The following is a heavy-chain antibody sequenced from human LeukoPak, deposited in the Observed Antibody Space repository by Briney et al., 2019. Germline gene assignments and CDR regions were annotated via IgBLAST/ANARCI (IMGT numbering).Heavy chain of an antibody. CDR1: GIAFSRYT. J-gene: IGHJ5*02. V-gene: IGHV3-23*01. Sequence: GGSLRLSCAASGIAFSRYTMGWVRQAPGKGLEWVSAIDSSGRDTYYADSVRGRFTISRDNSKNTLYLQMNSLRAEDTAVYYCARALWFPWGQGTLVTVSS. CDR2: IDSSGRDT. CDR3: ARALWFP. D-gene: IGHD3-10*01.